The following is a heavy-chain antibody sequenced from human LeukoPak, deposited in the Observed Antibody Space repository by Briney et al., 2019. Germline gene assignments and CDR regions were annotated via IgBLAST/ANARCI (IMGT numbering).Heavy chain of an antibody. CDR3: ARGRGYCSSTSCFYWYFDL. CDR2: IIPILGIA. Sequence: SVKVSCKASGGTFSSYAISWVRQAPGQGLEWMGRIIPILGIANYAQKFQGRVTITADKSTSTAYMELSSLRSEDTAVYYCARGRGYCSSTSCFYWYFDLWGRGTLVTVSS. CDR1: GGTFSSYA. D-gene: IGHD2-2*01. J-gene: IGHJ2*01. V-gene: IGHV1-69*04.